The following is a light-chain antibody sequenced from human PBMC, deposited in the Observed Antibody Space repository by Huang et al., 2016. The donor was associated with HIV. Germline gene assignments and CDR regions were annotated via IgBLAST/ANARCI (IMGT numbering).Light chain of an antibody. V-gene: IGKV1-33*01. CDR2: DAS. CDR3: QHYDDPYT. Sequence: DIQMTQSPSSLSASVGDRVTITCQASQDISNYLSWYQHKPGRAPKPLIFDASSWETVVPSRFSGSGSGTYFTLTIASLQPEDVATYYCQHYDDPYTFGQGTKLEIK. J-gene: IGKJ2*01. CDR1: QDISNY.